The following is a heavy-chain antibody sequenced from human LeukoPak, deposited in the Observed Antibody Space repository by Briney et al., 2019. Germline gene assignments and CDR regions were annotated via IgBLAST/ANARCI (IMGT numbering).Heavy chain of an antibody. J-gene: IGHJ6*03. V-gene: IGHV1-46*01. CDR2: INPSGGST. Sequence: ASVKVSCKASGYTFTSYYMHWVRQAPGQGLEWMGIINPSGGSTSYAQKFQGRVTMTRDMSTSTVYMELSSLRSEDTAMYYCARGYGSGSSWSYYYYYYMDVWGKGTTVTISS. CDR3: ARGYGSGSSWSYYYYYYMDV. CDR1: GYTFTSYY. D-gene: IGHD3-10*01.